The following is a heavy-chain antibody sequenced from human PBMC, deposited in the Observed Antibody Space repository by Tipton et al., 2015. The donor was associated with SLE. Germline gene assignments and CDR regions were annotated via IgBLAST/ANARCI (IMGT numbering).Heavy chain of an antibody. Sequence: SLRLSCAASGFTFSSYGMSWVRQAPGKGLEWVSYISSSSSTIYYADSVKGRFTISRDNAKNSLYLQMNSLRAEDTAVDYCARVCGGSTYYFDSWGLGPLVAVSA. CDR1: GFTFSSYG. CDR2: ISSSSSTI. V-gene: IGHV3-48*01. J-gene: IGHJ4*02. D-gene: IGHD2-15*01. CDR3: ARVCGGSTYYFDS.